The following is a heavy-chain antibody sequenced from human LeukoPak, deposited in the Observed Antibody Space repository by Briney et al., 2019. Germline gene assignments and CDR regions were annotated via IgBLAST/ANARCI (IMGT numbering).Heavy chain of an antibody. D-gene: IGHD6-13*01. Sequence: SETLSLTCAVYGGSFSGYYWSWIRQPPGKGLEWIGEINHGGSTNYNPSLKSRVTISVDTSKNQFSLKLSSVTAADTAVYYCARVAAAGTIDYWGQGTLVTVPS. CDR2: INHGGST. V-gene: IGHV4-34*01. CDR1: GGSFSGYY. CDR3: ARVAAAGTIDY. J-gene: IGHJ4*02.